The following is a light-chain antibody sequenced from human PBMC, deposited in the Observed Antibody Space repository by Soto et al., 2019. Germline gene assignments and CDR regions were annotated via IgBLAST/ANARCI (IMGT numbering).Light chain of an antibody. Sequence: QPVLPQSPSASASLGASVKLTCTLSSGRSSYAIAWHQQQPEKGPRYLMKLNSDGSHSKGDGIPDRFSGSSSGAERDLTITSLQAEDEADYYCQTWGTRVFGGGTQVAVL. CDR2: LNSDGSH. V-gene: IGLV4-69*01. CDR1: SGRSSYA. J-gene: IGLJ2*01. CDR3: QTWGTRV.